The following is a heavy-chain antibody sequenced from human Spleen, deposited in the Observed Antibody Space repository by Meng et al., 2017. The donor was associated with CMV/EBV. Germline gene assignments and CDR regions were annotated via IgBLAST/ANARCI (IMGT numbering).Heavy chain of an antibody. CDR1: GFTFSSHW. CDR2: INSDGSST. CDR3: ARSGTGTTTYGMDV. J-gene: IGHJ6*02. V-gene: IGHV3-74*01. Sequence: GGSLRLSCTASGFTFSSHWMHWVRQAPGKGLVWVSRINSDGSSTSYADSVKGRFTISRDNAKNSLYLQMNSLRAEDTAVYYCARSGTGTTTYGMDVWGQGTTVTVSS. D-gene: IGHD1-7*01.